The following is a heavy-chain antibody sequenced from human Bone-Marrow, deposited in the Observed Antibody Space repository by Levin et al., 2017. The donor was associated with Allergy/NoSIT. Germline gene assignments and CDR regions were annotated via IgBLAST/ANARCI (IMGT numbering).Heavy chain of an antibody. D-gene: IGHD3-16*01. Sequence: TGGSLRLSCVASGSTFSESYMAWIRQAPGKGLQWLAYIDGGSYFTHYGSSVQGRFIISRDNAKNTLYLEMNSLRVEDTAIYYCAREGDLRYFDSWGLGTLVTVS. V-gene: IGHV3-11*06. CDR2: IDGGSYFT. J-gene: IGHJ4*02. CDR3: AREGDLRYFDS. CDR1: GSTFSESY.